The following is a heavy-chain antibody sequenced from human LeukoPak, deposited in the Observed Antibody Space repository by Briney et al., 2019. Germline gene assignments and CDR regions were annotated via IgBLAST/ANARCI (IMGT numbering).Heavy chain of an antibody. CDR2: FDPEDGET. Sequence: ASVKVSCKASGGTFSSYAISWVRQAPGKGLEWMGGFDPEDGETIYAQKFQGRVTMTEDTSTDTAYMELGSLRSEDTAVYYCATQSSKWELIDYWGQGTLVTVSS. V-gene: IGHV1-24*01. CDR1: GGTFSSYA. J-gene: IGHJ4*02. CDR3: ATQSSKWELIDY. D-gene: IGHD1-26*01.